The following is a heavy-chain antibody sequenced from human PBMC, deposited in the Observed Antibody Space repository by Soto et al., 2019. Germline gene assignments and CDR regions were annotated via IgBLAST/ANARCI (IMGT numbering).Heavy chain of an antibody. CDR1: GYTFTSYG. CDR3: ARALSGYITHFDY. J-gene: IGHJ4*02. D-gene: IGHD3-22*01. V-gene: IGHV1-18*01. CDR2: ISDDNGHT. Sequence: QVQLVQSGAEVKKPGASVKVSCKASGYTFTSYGISWVRQAPGQVFKWMVWISDDNGHTNYAQKLQGRVTMTTDTSTSTAYMELRSLRSDDTAVYYCARALSGYITHFDYGGQGTLVTVSS.